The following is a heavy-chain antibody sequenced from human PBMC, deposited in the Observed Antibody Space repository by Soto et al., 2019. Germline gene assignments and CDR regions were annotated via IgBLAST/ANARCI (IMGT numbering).Heavy chain of an antibody. D-gene: IGHD1-1*01. Sequence: EVQLVESGGGLVQPGGSLRLSCAASGFTFSSYSMHWVRQAPGKGLEWVSNISSRSSTINYADSVKGRFTISTDNAKNSLYLPMNSMRDEATAVYYCARGGGIFDSSGQGTLVTVSS. CDR1: GFTFSSYS. J-gene: IGHJ4*02. V-gene: IGHV3-48*02. CDR3: ARGGGIFDS. CDR2: ISSRSSTI.